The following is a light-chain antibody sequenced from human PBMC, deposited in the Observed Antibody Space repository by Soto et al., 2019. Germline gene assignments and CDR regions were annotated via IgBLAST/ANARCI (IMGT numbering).Light chain of an antibody. CDR1: SCDVGGYNY. CDR2: DVS. J-gene: IGLJ1*01. CDR3: SSYTTSNTRQIV. V-gene: IGLV2-14*01. Sequence: QPALTQPASVSGSPGQSITISCTGTSCDVGGYNYVSWYQQHPGKAPKFMIYDVSNRPSGVSNRFSGSKSGNTASLTISGLQAEDEADYYCSSYTTSNTRQIVFGTGTEVTVL.